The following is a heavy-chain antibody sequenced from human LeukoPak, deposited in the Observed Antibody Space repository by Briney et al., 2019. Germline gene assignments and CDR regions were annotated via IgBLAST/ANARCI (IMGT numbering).Heavy chain of an antibody. V-gene: IGHV3-23*01. CDR3: ATDFSNYDFWSGYLDY. J-gene: IGHJ4*02. CDR1: GFTFSSYA. CDR2: ISGSGGST. D-gene: IGHD3-3*01. Sequence: GGSLRLSCAASGFTFSSYAMSWVRQAPGKGLEWVSAISGSGGSTYYADSVKGRFTISRDNSKDTLYLQMNSLRAEDTAVYYCATDFSNYDFWSGYLDYWGQGTLVTVSS.